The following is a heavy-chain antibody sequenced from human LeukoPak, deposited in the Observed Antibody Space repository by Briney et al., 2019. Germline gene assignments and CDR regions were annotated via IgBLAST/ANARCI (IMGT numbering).Heavy chain of an antibody. D-gene: IGHD3-22*01. J-gene: IGHJ1*01. V-gene: IGHV4-34*01. CDR1: GGSFSGYY. CDR3: ARGRVGWHYDSSGYYTRAEYFQH. CDR2: INHSGST. Sequence: SETLSLTCAVYGGSFSGYYWSWIRQPPGKGLEWIGEINHSGSTNYNPALKSRVTISVDTSKKQFSLKLSSVTAADTAVYYCARGRVGWHYDSSGYYTRAEYFQHWGQGTLVSVSS.